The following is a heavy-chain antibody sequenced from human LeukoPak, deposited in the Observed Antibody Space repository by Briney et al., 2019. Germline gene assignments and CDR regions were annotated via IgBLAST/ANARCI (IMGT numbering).Heavy chain of an antibody. Sequence: SETLSLTCAVSGGSISSGGYSWSWIRQPPGKGLEWIGYIYHSGSTYYNPSLKSRVTISVDRSKSQFSLKLSSVTAADTAVYYCASISSSRYAFDIWGQGTMVTVSS. D-gene: IGHD6-13*01. V-gene: IGHV4-30-2*01. CDR1: GGSISSGGYS. CDR2: IYHSGST. J-gene: IGHJ3*02. CDR3: ASISSSRYAFDI.